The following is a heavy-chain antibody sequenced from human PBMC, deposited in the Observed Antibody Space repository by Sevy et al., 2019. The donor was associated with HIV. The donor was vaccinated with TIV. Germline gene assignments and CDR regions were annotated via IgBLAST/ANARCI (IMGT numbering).Heavy chain of an antibody. V-gene: IGHV4-39*01. CDR3: AGFEYGDYTNLFDP. D-gene: IGHD4-17*01. CDR1: GGSISSSSYY. CDR2: IYYSGSS. Sequence: SETLSLTCTVSGGSISSSSYYWGWIRQPPGKGLEWIGNIYYSGSSYYNPSLNSRVTISVVTSKNQCSLKLTSVTAADTAVYYCAGFEYGDYTNLFDPWGQGTLVTVSS. J-gene: IGHJ5*02.